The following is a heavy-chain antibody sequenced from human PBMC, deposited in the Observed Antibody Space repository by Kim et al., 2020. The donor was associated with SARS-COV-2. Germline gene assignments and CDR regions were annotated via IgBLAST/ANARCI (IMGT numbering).Heavy chain of an antibody. J-gene: IGHJ5*02. Sequence: IYYADSVKGRFTISRDNAKNSLYLQMNSLRAEDTAVYYCARDSSSSFDPWGQGTLVTVSS. D-gene: IGHD6-13*01. CDR3: ARDSSSSFDP. CDR2: I. V-gene: IGHV3-21*01.